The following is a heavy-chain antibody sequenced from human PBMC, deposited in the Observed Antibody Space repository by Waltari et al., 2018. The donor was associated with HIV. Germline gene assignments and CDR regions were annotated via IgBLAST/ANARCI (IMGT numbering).Heavy chain of an antibody. CDR1: EFTLSSND. CDR2: IYNGGST. J-gene: IGHJ4*02. V-gene: IGHV3-53*01. Sequence: EVQLVASGGGLIQPGGALRLSCAASEFTLSSNDMNWVSQAPGKGLGWVSIIYNGGSTYYADSVKGRFTISRDNSKNTLYLQMKRLRAEDTAVYYCARVAPDGVGATGPFENWGQGTLVTVSS. D-gene: IGHD1-26*01. CDR3: ARVAPDGVGATGPFEN.